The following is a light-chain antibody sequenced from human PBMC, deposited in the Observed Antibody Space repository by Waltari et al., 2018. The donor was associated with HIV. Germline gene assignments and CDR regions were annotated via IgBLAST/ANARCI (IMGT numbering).Light chain of an antibody. J-gene: IGLJ1*01. CDR3: QSYGTGLSDPYV. V-gene: IGLV1-47*01. CDR2: TNN. Sequence: QSVLTQPPSASGTPGQRVTISCSGSSSNIGSNYVYWSQQPPGTAPKLLIYTNNQRPSGVPDLFVGAKSGSAASLAITGLQTEDEAEYYCQSYGTGLSDPYVYGTGTKVTVL. CDR1: SSNIGSNY.